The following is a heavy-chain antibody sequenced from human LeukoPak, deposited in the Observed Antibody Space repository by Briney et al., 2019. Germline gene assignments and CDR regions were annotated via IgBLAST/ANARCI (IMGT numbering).Heavy chain of an antibody. D-gene: IGHD4-23*01. J-gene: IGHJ4*02. V-gene: IGHV5-51*01. CDR1: GYSFTSYW. CDR2: IYPGDSDT. CDR3: ARKRSDYGGTNFDY. Sequence: GESLKISCKGSGYSFTSYWISWVLQMAGKGLEWMVIIYPGDSDTRYSPSFQGQVTISADKSISTAYLQWSSLKASDTAMYYCARKRSDYGGTNFDYWGQGTLVTVSS.